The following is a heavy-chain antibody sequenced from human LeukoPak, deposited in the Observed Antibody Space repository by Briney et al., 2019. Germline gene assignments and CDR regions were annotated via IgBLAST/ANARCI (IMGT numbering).Heavy chain of an antibody. J-gene: IGHJ6*02. CDR1: GGTFSSYA. V-gene: IGHV1-69*04. CDR2: IIPILGTA. D-gene: IGHD3-9*01. Sequence: ASVKVSCKASGGTFSSYAISWVRQAPGQGLEWMGRIIPILGTANYAQKFQGRVTITADKSTSTAYMELSSLRSEDTAVYYCARGDYDILTGYNYYYYYGMDVWGQGTTVTVSS. CDR3: ARGDYDILTGYNYYYYYGMDV.